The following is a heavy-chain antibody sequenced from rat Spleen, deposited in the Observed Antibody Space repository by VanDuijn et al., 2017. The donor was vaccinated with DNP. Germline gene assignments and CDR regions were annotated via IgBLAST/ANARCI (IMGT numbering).Heavy chain of an antibody. CDR3: TTDRVYRDGDAHVVDH. D-gene: IGHD1-1*01. CDR1: GLTFSHYG. J-gene: IGHJ2*01. Sequence: EVQVVESGGGIVQPGGSLKLSCAVSGLTFSHYGMTWVRQAPKEGLEWVATISTSGNTTDYRDSVKGRFTISRDNVKRTLYLQMDSLRSEDTATYYCTTDRVYRDGDAHVVDHWGQGVMVTVSS. V-gene: IGHV5-19*01. CDR2: ISTSGNTT.